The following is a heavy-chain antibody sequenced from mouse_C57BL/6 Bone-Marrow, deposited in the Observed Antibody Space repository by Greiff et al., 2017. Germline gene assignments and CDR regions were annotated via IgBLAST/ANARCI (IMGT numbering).Heavy chain of an antibody. CDR2: IRSRSNNYAT. J-gene: IGHJ3*01. Sequence: EVKLVESGGGLVQPKGSVKLSCAASGFSFNTSAMNWVRQAPGMGLEWVARIRSRSNNYATYYAESVKDRFTISRDDSESMLYLQMNNLKTEDSAFYYCVGHYYPWGQGTLVTVSA. D-gene: IGHD1-1*01. CDR1: GFSFNTSA. CDR3: VGHYYP. V-gene: IGHV10-1*01.